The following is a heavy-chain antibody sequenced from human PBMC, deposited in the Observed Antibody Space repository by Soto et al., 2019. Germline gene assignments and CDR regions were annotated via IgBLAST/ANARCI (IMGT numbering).Heavy chain of an antibody. CDR1: GGSISSGGYY. CDR3: ATLRLRSSSTWSHHYYGMDG. Sequence: QVQLQESGPGLVKPSQTLSLTCTVSGGSISSGGYYWSWIRQHPGKGLEWIGYIYYSGSTYYNPSLKSRVTISVDTSKNQFSLKLSSVTGADTAVYYCATLRLRSSSTWSHHYYGMDGWGQGTTVTVSS. J-gene: IGHJ6*02. V-gene: IGHV4-31*03. D-gene: IGHD2-2*01. CDR2: IYYSGST.